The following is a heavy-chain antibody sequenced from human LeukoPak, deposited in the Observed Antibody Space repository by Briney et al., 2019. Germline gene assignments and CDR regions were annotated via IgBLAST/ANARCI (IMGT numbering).Heavy chain of an antibody. CDR3: ARRDGSGSFLDY. CDR1: GGSISSYY. D-gene: IGHD3-10*01. Sequence: SETLSLTCTVSGGSISSYYWSWIRQPPGKGLEWIGYIYYSGSTNYNPSLKSRVTISVDTSKNQFSLKLSSVTAADTAVYYCARRDGSGSFLDYWGQGTLVTVSS. J-gene: IGHJ4*02. CDR2: IYYSGST. V-gene: IGHV4-59*08.